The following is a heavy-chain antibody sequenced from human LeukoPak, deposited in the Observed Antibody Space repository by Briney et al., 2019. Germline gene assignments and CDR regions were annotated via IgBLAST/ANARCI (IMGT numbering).Heavy chain of an antibody. D-gene: IGHD3-10*01. CDR3: ANLGRFAMSGY. J-gene: IGHJ4*02. V-gene: IGHV3-30*04. CDR2: ISYDGSNK. Sequence: GGSLRLSCAASGFTFSSYAMHWVRQAPGKGLEWVAVISYDGSNKYYADSVKGRFTISRDNSKNTLYLQMNSLRAEDTAVYYCANLGRFAMSGYWGQETLVTVSS. CDR1: GFTFSSYA.